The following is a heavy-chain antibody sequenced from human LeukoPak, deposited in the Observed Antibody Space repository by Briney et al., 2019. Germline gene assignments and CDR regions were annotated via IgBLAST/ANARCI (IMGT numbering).Heavy chain of an antibody. D-gene: IGHD3-16*01. J-gene: IGHJ4*02. V-gene: IGHV1-18*01. CDR1: GYTFTSYG. CDR3: ARVAYDYVWGSYLAEVGNYFDY. CDR2: ISAYNGNT. Sequence: ASVKVSCKASGYTFTSYGISWVRQAPGQGLEGMGWISAYNGNTNYAQKLQGRVTMTTDTATSTAYMELRSLRSDDTAVYYCARVAYDYVWGSYLAEVGNYFDYWGQGTLVTVSS.